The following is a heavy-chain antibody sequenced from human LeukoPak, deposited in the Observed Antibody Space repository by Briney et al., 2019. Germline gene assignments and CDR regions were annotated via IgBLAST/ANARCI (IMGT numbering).Heavy chain of an antibody. V-gene: IGHV3-64*01. Sequence: GGSLRLSCAASGFTFSSYAMHWVRQAPGKGLEYVSAISSNGGSTYYANSVKGRFTISRDNPKNTLYLQMGSLRAEDMAVYYCARSDYDFWSGYYEAYYFDYWGQGTLVTVSS. CDR2: ISSNGGST. CDR3: ARSDYDFWSGYYEAYYFDY. J-gene: IGHJ4*02. CDR1: GFTFSSYA. D-gene: IGHD3-3*01.